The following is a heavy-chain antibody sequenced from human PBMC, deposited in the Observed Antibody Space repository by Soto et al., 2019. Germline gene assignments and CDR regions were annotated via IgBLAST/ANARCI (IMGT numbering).Heavy chain of an antibody. D-gene: IGHD4-4*01. Sequence: GGSLRLSCAASGFTFSSYSMNWVRQAPGKGLEWVSSISSSSSYIYYADSVKGRFTISRDNAKNSLYLQMNSLRAEDTAVYYCATKGPLTTKRGFDPWGQGTLVTVSS. CDR1: GFTFSSYS. J-gene: IGHJ5*02. CDR2: ISSSSSYI. V-gene: IGHV3-21*01. CDR3: ATKGPLTTKRGFDP.